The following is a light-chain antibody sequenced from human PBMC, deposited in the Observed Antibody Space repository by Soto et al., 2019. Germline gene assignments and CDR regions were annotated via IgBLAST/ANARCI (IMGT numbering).Light chain of an antibody. CDR2: AAS. CDR1: QSISSY. Sequence: DIQMTQSPSSLSASVGERVTITCRASQSISSYLNWYQQKPGKAPKLLIYAASSVQSGVPSRFSGSGSGTDFTLTISSLQPEDFATYYCQQSDSTPLTFGGGTKVEIK. CDR3: QQSDSTPLT. J-gene: IGKJ4*01. V-gene: IGKV1-39*01.